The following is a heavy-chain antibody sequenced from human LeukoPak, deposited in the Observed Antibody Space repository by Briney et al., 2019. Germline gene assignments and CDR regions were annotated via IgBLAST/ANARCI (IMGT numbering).Heavy chain of an antibody. CDR1: GFTFSRYS. CDR2: ISSTSTYT. Sequence: GGSLRLSCAASGFTFSRYSMNWVRQAPGKGLEWVSSISSTSTYTYYADSVKGRFTISRDNAQNPLYLQMNSLRAEDTAVYYCVRDLEYSSSSVSGRSFDYWGQGTLVTVSS. CDR3: VRDLEYSSSSVSGRSFDY. D-gene: IGHD6-6*01. J-gene: IGHJ4*02. V-gene: IGHV3-21*01.